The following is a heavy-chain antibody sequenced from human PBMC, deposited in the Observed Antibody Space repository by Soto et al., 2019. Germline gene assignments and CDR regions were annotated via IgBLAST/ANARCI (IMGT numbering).Heavy chain of an antibody. CDR2: ISYDGSFQ. Sequence: GGSLRLSCAASGFIFSGSGMHWVRQAPGKGLEWLAVISYDGSFQYYAGSVKGRFTISRDNSKSTVSLLMNSLTSEDTAVYYCVRWDNAYFASWGQGTQVTVSS. V-gene: IGHV3-30*03. D-gene: IGHD1-26*01. J-gene: IGHJ4*02. CDR3: VRWDNAYFAS. CDR1: GFIFSGSG.